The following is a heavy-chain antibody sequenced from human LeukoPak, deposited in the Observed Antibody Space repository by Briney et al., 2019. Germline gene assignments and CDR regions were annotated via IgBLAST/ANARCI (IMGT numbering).Heavy chain of an antibody. J-gene: IGHJ6*02. V-gene: IGHV1-69*13. CDR1: GGTFSSYA. Sequence: SVTVSCKASGGTFSSYAISWVRQAPGQGLEWMGGIIPIFGTANYAQKFQGRVTITADESTSTAYMELSSLRSEDTAVYYCARAEGYGDYAHPYYYGMDVWGQGTTVTVSS. D-gene: IGHD4-17*01. CDR2: IIPIFGTA. CDR3: ARAEGYGDYAHPYYYGMDV.